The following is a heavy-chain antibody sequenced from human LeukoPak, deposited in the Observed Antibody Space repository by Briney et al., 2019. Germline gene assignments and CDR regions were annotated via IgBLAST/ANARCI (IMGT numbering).Heavy chain of an antibody. CDR3: AKVYYYDSSGYLSGNDAFDI. CDR1: GFTFTAYT. CDR2: ISGSTTDI. V-gene: IGHV3-21*04. Sequence: GGSLRLSCAASGFTFTAYTINWVRQAPGKGLEWVSYISGSTTDIYYADSVKGRFTISRDNSKNTLYLQMNSLRAEDTAVYYCAKVYYYDSSGYLSGNDAFDIWGQGTMVTVSS. J-gene: IGHJ3*02. D-gene: IGHD3-22*01.